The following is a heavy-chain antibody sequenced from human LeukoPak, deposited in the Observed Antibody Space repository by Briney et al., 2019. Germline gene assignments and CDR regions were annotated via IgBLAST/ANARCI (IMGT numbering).Heavy chain of an antibody. CDR1: GYTFTSHY. J-gene: IGHJ4*02. CDR3: ARTTDYFDF. D-gene: IGHD1-1*01. V-gene: IGHV1-46*01. CDR2: ISPAGGGT. Sequence: GASVTVSCKASGYTFTSHYVHWVRQAPGQGLEWMGMISPAGGGTTYAQRFQGRVTMTRDMSTSTVYMQLSSLRSEDTAIYYCARTTDYFDFWGQGTLVTVSS.